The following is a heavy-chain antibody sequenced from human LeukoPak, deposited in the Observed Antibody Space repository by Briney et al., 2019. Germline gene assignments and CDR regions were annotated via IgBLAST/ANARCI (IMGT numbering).Heavy chain of an antibody. CDR3: ARDNSVGDYAWWFDP. Sequence: GASVTVSCKAFGYTFTSNYMHWVRQAPGQGPEWMGVISPSGGSTTYAQKFQGRVTLTRDMSTSTDYLELSSLRSEDTAVYYCARDNSVGDYAWWFDPWGQGTLVTVSS. J-gene: IGHJ5*02. D-gene: IGHD1-26*01. CDR1: GYTFTSNY. V-gene: IGHV1-46*01. CDR2: ISPSGGST.